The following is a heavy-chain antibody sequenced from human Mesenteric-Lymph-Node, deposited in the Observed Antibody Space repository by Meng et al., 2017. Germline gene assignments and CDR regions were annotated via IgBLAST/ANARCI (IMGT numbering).Heavy chain of an antibody. CDR2: ISSSSSYI. D-gene: IGHD3-3*01. CDR3: ARDQATGPLEYYYYYGMDV. J-gene: IGHJ6*02. V-gene: IGHV3-21*01. Sequence: GESLKISCAASGFTFSDYSMNWVRQAPGKGLEWVSSISSSSSYIYYADSVKGRFTISRDNAKNSLYLQMNSLRAEDTAVYYCARDQATGPLEYYYYYGMDVWGQGTTVTVSS. CDR1: GFTFSDYS.